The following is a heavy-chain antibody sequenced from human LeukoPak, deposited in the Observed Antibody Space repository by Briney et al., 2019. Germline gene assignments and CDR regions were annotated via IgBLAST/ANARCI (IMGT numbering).Heavy chain of an antibody. J-gene: IGHJ4*02. V-gene: IGHV4-38-2*02. CDR1: GYFISSGYY. Sequence: SETLSLTCTVSGYFISSGYYWGWIRQPPGKGLQWIGSIHHSGSTYYSPSLKSRVTISVDTYKNQFSLKLSSVTAADTAVYYCARTSSSGLVGGYYFDYWGQGTLVTVSS. CDR3: ARTSSSGLVGGYYFDY. D-gene: IGHD6-19*01. CDR2: IHHSGST.